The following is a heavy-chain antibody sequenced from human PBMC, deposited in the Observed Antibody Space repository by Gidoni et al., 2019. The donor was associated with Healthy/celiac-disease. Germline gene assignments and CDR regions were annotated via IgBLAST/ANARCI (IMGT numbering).Heavy chain of an antibody. Sequence: EVQLLESGGGLVQPGGSLRLSCAASGFTFSSYAMSWVRRAPGKGLEWVSAISGSGGSTYYADSVKGRFTISRDNSKNTLYLQMNSLRAEDTAVYYCAKGEVGATGGYHAFDIWGQGTMVTVSS. J-gene: IGHJ3*02. CDR1: GFTFSSYA. CDR2: ISGSGGST. CDR3: AKGEVGATGGYHAFDI. V-gene: IGHV3-23*01. D-gene: IGHD1-26*01.